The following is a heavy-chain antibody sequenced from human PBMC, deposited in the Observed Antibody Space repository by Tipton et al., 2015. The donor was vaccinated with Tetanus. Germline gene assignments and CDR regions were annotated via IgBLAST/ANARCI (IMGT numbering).Heavy chain of an antibody. CDR2: IYYSGTT. CDR3: ARSADNWFDP. Sequence: TLSLTCSVSGGSISSNNYYWAWIRQPPGKGLEWIGSIYYSGTTDYSPSLEGRVTLSVDKSKNQFSLKLRSVTAADTGIYYCARSADNWFDPWGQGILVTVSS. V-gene: IGHV4-39*01. CDR1: GGSISSNNYY. J-gene: IGHJ5*02.